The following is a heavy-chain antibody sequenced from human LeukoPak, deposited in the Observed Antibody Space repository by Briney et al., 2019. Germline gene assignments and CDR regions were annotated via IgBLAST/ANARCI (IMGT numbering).Heavy chain of an antibody. D-gene: IGHD2-15*01. J-gene: IGHJ3*02. CDR3: ARDWGLPATSGRGALDI. V-gene: IGHV4-61*09. CDR1: GGSISSGRYY. Sequence: SETLSLTCTVSGGSISSGRYYWSWIRKPAGKGLEWIGHIYASWSSNYNPSLKIRVTISVATSKNQFSLNLSSVTAADTAVYYCARDWGLPATSGRGALDIWGQGTMVTVSS. CDR2: IYASWSS.